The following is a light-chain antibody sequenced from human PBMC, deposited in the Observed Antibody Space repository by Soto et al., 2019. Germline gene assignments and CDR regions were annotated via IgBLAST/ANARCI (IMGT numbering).Light chain of an antibody. Sequence: QSVLTQPPSVSGAPGQRVTISCTGSSSNIGAGYDVHWYQQLPETAPKLLIYGNTNRPSGVPDRFSGSKSGTSASLAITGLQAEDGADYYSQSYESGLSAVLFGGGTKLTVL. CDR2: GNT. J-gene: IGLJ2*01. V-gene: IGLV1-40*01. CDR1: SSNIGAGYD. CDR3: QSYESGLSAVL.